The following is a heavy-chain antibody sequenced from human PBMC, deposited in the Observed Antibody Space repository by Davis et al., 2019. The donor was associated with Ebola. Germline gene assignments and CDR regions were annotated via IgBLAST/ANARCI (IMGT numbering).Heavy chain of an antibody. CDR3: ARNDRSGRWLQLDY. J-gene: IGHJ4*02. CDR2: IYSGGST. CDR1: GFTVSSNY. D-gene: IGHD5-24*01. V-gene: IGHV3-66*01. Sequence: PGGSLRLSCAASGFTVSSNYMSWVRQAPGKGLEWVSVIYSGGSTYYADSVKGRFTISRDNSKNTLYLQMNSLRAEDTAVYYCARNDRSGRWLQLDYWGQGTLVTVSS.